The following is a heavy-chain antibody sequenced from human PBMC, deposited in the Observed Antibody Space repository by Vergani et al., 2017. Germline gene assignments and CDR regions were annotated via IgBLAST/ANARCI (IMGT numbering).Heavy chain of an antibody. CDR1: GGSVSSGTSY. CDR3: ARDRGVASGYFDY. D-gene: IGHD2-15*01. V-gene: IGHV4-61*01. Sequence: QVQLQESGPGLVKPSETLSLTCTVSGGSVSSGTSYWTWIGQPPGKGLEWIGYIYYSGSTNYNPSLKSRVTISVDTAKNQVSLKVSSVTAADTAVYYCARDRGVASGYFDYWGQGTLVTVSS. J-gene: IGHJ4*02. CDR2: IYYSGST.